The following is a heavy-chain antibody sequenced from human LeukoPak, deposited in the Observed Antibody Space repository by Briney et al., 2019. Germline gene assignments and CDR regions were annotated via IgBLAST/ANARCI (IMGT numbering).Heavy chain of an antibody. J-gene: IGHJ4*02. V-gene: IGHV3-7*04. D-gene: IGHD4-17*01. Sequence: GGSLRLPCAASVFTFGSYWMSWVRQAPGKGLEWVANINEDGSEKYHVDSVKGRFTISKDNAKNSLYLQMDSLTAANTAVYYCARASDAGTIDYWGQGTLVTVSS. CDR2: INEDGSEK. CDR3: ARASDAGTIDY. CDR1: VFTFGSYW.